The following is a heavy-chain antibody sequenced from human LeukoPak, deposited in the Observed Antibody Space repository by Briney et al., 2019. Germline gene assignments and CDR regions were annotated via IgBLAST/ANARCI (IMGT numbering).Heavy chain of an antibody. J-gene: IGHJ4*02. D-gene: IGHD1-1*01. CDR1: GASISGSISGGTYY. CDR3: ARYNWNDGYFDY. V-gene: IGHV4-38-2*02. Sequence: SETLSLXCTVSGASISGSISGGTYYWGWIRQPPGKGLEWIGSIYHSGSTYYNPSLKSRVTISVDTSKNQFSLKLSSVTAADTAVYYCARYNWNDGYFDYWGQGTLVTVSS. CDR2: IYHSGST.